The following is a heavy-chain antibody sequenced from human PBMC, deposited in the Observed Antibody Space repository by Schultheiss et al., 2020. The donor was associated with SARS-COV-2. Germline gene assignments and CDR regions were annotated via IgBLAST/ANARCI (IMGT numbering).Heavy chain of an antibody. J-gene: IGHJ4*02. CDR3: ARVVFMVRGVLDY. D-gene: IGHD3-10*01. Sequence: SETLSLTCTVSGGSISSGGYYWSWIRQHPGKGLEWIGYIYYSGSTYYNPSLKSLVTISVDTSKNQFSLKLSSVTAADTAVYYCARVVFMVRGVLDYWGQGTLVTVSS. CDR1: GGSISSGGYY. V-gene: IGHV4-31*01. CDR2: IYYSGST.